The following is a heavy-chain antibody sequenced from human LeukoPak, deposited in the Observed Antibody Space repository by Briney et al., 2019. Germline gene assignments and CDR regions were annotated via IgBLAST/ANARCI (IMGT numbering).Heavy chain of an antibody. Sequence: GEPLKISCKGSGYSFTSYWVGWVRRMPGKGLEWMGIIYPGDSDTRYSPSFQGPVTISADKSISTAYLQWSSLKASDTAMYYCARRFKTGTIDYWGQGTLVTVSS. CDR3: ARRFKTGTIDY. CDR1: GYSFTSYW. J-gene: IGHJ4*02. D-gene: IGHD1-1*01. V-gene: IGHV5-51*01. CDR2: IYPGDSDT.